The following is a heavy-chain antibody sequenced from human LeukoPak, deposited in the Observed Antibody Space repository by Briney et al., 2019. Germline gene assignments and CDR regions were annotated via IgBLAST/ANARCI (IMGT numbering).Heavy chain of an antibody. CDR2: IYYSGST. CDR1: GGSISSYY. Sequence: SETLSLTCTVSGGSISSYYWSLIRQPPGKGLEWIGYIYYSGSTNYNPSLKSRVTISVDTSKNQFSLKLSSVTAAHTAVYYCAREIYDSSGYFFDYWGQGTLVTVSS. CDR3: AREIYDSSGYFFDY. J-gene: IGHJ4*02. V-gene: IGHV4-59*01. D-gene: IGHD3-22*01.